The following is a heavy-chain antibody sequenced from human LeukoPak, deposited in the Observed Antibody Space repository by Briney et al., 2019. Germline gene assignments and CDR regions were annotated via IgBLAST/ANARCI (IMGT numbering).Heavy chain of an antibody. D-gene: IGHD6-13*01. V-gene: IGHV4-61*08. CDR2: VYYSGST. CDR3: ARRRRIAAAGTDAFDV. Sequence: PSETLSLTCTVSGGSISSGGYYWNWIRQPPGKGQEWIGYVYYSGSTNYNPSLKSRVTISVDTSKTQFSLKLSSVTAADTAVYYCARRRRIAAAGTDAFDVWGQGTMVTVSS. CDR1: GGSISSGGYY. J-gene: IGHJ3*01.